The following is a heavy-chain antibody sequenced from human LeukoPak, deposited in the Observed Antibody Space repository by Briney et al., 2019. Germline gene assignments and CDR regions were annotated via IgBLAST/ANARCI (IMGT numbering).Heavy chain of an antibody. CDR3: ARVNGCSGGSCGWFDP. V-gene: IGHV1-18*01. CDR1: GYTFTSYG. CDR2: ISAYNGNT. J-gene: IGHJ5*02. D-gene: IGHD2-15*01. Sequence: GASVTVSCTASGYTFTSYGISRVRQAPGQGLEWMGWISAYNGNTNYAQKLQGRVTMTTDTSTSTAYMELRSLRSDDTAVYYCARVNGCSGGSCGWFDPWGQGTLVTVSS.